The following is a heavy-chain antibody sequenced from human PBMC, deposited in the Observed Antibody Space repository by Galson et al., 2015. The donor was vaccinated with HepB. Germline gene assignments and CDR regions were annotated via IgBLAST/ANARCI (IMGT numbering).Heavy chain of an antibody. Sequence: CKASGYSFTNYAVTWVRQAPGQGLEWMGYFSAANGHTDYAQKFQGRLTMTADTSTSTAYMELRSLTSDDSAVYYCARRGRSENPYYGLDVWGQGTTVTVSS. CDR1: GYSFTNYA. V-gene: IGHV1-18*01. J-gene: IGHJ6*02. D-gene: IGHD6-25*01. CDR3: ARRGRSENPYYGLDV. CDR2: FSAANGHT.